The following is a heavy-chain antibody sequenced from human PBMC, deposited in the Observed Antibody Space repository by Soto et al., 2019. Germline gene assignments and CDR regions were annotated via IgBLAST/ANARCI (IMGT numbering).Heavy chain of an antibody. CDR2: ITPMFGTA. D-gene: IGHD3-10*01. V-gene: IGHV1-69*13. Sequence: GASVKVSCKASGVTFSRYTITWVRQAPGQGLEWMGGITPMFGTANCAQKLQGRVTITADESTSTAYMELSSLRSEDTAVYYCARENPVGGMDVWGQGTTVTVSS. J-gene: IGHJ6*02. CDR3: ARENPVGGMDV. CDR1: GVTFSRYT.